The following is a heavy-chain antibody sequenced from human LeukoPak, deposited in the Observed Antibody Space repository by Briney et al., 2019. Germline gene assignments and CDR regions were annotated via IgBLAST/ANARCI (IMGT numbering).Heavy chain of an antibody. D-gene: IGHD5-12*01. CDR1: GFTFSSYA. J-gene: IGHJ4*02. V-gene: IGHV3-23*01. CDR2: ISGSGGNT. Sequence: PGGSLRLSCAASGFTFSSYAMGWVRQAPGKGLEWVSSISGSGGNTYYADSVKGRFTISRDNSKNTLFLQMDSLRAEDTAVYYCAKGLHQFDYWGQGTLVTVSS. CDR3: AKGLHQFDY.